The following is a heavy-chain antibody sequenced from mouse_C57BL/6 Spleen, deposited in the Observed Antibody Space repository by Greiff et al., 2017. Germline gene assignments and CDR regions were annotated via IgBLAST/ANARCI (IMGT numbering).Heavy chain of an antibody. CDR3: AREGADGYSFMDD. V-gene: IGHV5-16*01. J-gene: IGHJ4*01. CDR1: GFTFSDYY. Sequence: EVKVVESEGGLVQPGSSMKLSCTASGFTFSDYYMAWVRQVPEKGLEWVANINYDGSSTYYLDSLKSRFIISRDNAKNILYLQMSSLKSEDTATYDCAREGADGYSFMDDWGQGTSVTVSS. D-gene: IGHD2-3*01. CDR2: INYDGSST.